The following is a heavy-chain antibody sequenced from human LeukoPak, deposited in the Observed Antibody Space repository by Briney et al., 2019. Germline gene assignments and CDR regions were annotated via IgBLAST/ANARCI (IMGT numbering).Heavy chain of an antibody. D-gene: IGHD3-16*01. CDR1: GGSINSHNYY. CDR2: LYYTGST. J-gene: IGHJ4*02. CDR3: ARHGPGGYFDY. V-gene: IGHV4-39*01. Sequence: SETLSLTCTVSGGSINSHNYYWAWIRQPPGKGLEWIGSLYYTGSTYYNPSLKIPCTIPEDPSKNQLSLKLSSVPAADTAVYYCARHGPGGYFDYWGQGTVVTVSS.